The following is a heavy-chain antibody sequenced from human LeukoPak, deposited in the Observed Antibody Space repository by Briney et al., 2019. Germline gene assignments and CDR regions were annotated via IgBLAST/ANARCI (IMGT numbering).Heavy chain of an antibody. CDR1: GGTFSSYA. D-gene: IGHD2-2*01. Sequence: GASVKVSCKASGGTFSSYAISWVRQAPGQGLEWMGGIIPIFGTANYAQKFQGRVTITADESTSTAYMELSSLRSEDTAVYYCARDSGDYCSSTSCSYDYWGQGTLVTVSS. CDR3: ARDSGDYCSSTSCSYDY. CDR2: IIPIFGTA. J-gene: IGHJ4*02. V-gene: IGHV1-69*13.